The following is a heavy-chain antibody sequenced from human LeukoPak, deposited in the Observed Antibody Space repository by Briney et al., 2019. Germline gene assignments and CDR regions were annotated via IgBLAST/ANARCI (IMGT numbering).Heavy chain of an antibody. J-gene: IGHJ5*02. CDR3: AKGGAPNWFDP. CDR2: ISGGGVST. D-gene: IGHD5-12*01. V-gene: IGHV3-23*01. Sequence: GGSLRLSCAASGFTLSSYVMIWVRQAPGKGLEWVSAISGGGVSTYYADPVRGRFTISRDNSKNTLYLQMNSLRAEDTAVYYCAKGGAPNWFDPWGQGTLVTVSS. CDR1: GFTLSSYV.